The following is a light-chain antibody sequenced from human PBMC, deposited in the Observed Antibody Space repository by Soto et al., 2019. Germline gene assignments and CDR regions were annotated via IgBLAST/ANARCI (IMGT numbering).Light chain of an antibody. CDR1: QSVDSG. Sequence: EKLMTQSPATLSVSPGETVTLSCRASQSVDSGVAWYQQKRGQAPRLLIYEASRRATGVPLRFAGSGSGTEFTLTITSLQSEDFAVYYCQHYNYWPQTFGQGTKVDIK. CDR3: QHYNYWPQT. V-gene: IGKV3-15*01. J-gene: IGKJ2*01. CDR2: EAS.